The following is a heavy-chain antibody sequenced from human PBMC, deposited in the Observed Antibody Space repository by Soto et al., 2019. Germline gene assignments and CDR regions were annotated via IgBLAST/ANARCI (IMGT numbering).Heavy chain of an antibody. CDR3: ARAIAVAASADDS. Sequence: QVQLVQSGAEVKKPGSSVKVSCKASGGTFSSYTISWVGQAPGQGLEWMGRIIPILGTANYAQKFQGRVTITADKSTSTAYMELSSLRSEDTAVYYCARAIAVAASADDSWGQGTLVTVSS. CDR1: GGTFSSYT. V-gene: IGHV1-69*08. J-gene: IGHJ4*02. CDR2: IIPILGTA. D-gene: IGHD6-19*01.